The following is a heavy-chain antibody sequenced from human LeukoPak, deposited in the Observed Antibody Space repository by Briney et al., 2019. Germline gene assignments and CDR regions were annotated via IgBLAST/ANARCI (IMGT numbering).Heavy chain of an antibody. J-gene: IGHJ5*02. Sequence: SETLSLTCTVSGGSISSYYWSWIRQPPGKGLEWIGYIYYSGSTNYNPSLKSRVTISVDTSKNQFSLKLSSVTAADTAVYYCARLKTYYDFWSGSGWFDPWGQGTLVTVSS. CDR1: GGSISSYY. CDR3: ARLKTYYDFWSGSGWFDP. CDR2: IYYSGST. V-gene: IGHV4-59*08. D-gene: IGHD3-3*01.